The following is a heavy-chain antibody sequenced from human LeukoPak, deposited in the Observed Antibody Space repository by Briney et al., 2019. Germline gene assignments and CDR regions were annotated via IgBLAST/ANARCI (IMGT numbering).Heavy chain of an antibody. D-gene: IGHD6-13*01. V-gene: IGHV3-30*02. CDR1: GFTFSSYW. CDR3: AKDVISSSWYRWFDP. Sequence: GGSLRLSCAGSGFTFSSYWMHWVRQAPGKGLEWVAFIRYDGSNKYYADSVKGRFTISRDNSKNTLYLQMNSLRAEDTAVYYCAKDVISSSWYRWFDPWGQGTLVTVSS. J-gene: IGHJ5*02. CDR2: IRYDGSNK.